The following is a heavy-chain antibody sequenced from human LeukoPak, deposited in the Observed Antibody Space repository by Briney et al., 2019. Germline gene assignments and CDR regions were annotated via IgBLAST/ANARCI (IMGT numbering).Heavy chain of an antibody. J-gene: IGHJ5*02. V-gene: IGHV4-4*07. CDR2: TYTSGST. CDR1: GRSISRYY. CDR3: ARVPAYSSSSFWFDP. Sequence: SETLSLTCTVSGRSISRYYWSWIRQPAGKGLEWIGRTYTSGSTNYNPSPKSRVTMSLDTSKNQCSLKLSSVTAADTAVYYCARVPAYSSSSFWFDPWGQGTLVTVSS. D-gene: IGHD6-6*01.